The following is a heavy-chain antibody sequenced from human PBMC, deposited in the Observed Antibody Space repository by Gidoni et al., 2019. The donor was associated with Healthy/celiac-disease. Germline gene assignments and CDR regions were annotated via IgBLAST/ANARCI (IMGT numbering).Heavy chain of an antibody. CDR1: GYSFTSYW. CDR2: IYPGDSDT. D-gene: IGHD2-15*01. CDR3: ASLGYCSGGSCYFGERRDAFDI. Sequence: EVQLVQSGAEVKQPGESLKISCTGSGYSFTSYWIGWVRQMPGKGLEWMGIIYPGDSDTRYSPSFQGQVTISADKSISTAYLQWSSLKASDTAMYYCASLGYCSGGSCYFGERRDAFDIWGQGTMVTVSS. J-gene: IGHJ3*02. V-gene: IGHV5-51*01.